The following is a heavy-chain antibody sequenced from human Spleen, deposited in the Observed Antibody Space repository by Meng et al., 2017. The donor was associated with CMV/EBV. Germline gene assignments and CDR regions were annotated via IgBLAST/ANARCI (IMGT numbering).Heavy chain of an antibody. CDR3: ARILWFGELQYYFDY. J-gene: IGHJ4*02. V-gene: IGHV4-4*07. D-gene: IGHD3-10*01. CDR2: IYTSGST. Sequence: VPLQACAPGLGDPSVPLSLTRTVAWRPCSDFYWRWLRQPHGKGLEWIGRIYTSGSTNYNPSLKSRVTMSVDTSKNQFSLKLSSVTAADTAVYYCARILWFGELQYYFDYWGQGTLVTVSS. CDR1: WRPCSDFY.